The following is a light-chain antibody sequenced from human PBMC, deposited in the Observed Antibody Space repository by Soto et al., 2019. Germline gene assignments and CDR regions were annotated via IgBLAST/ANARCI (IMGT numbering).Light chain of an antibody. V-gene: IGLV2-14*01. Sequence: QSALTQPDSVSGSPGQSINISCTGTSRDVGGYNYVSWYQQHPGKAPKLMIYDVSNRPSGVSNRFSGSKSGNTASLTISGLQAEDEADYYCSSYTSSSTLNVVFGGGTKLTVL. CDR1: SRDVGGYNY. CDR2: DVS. CDR3: SSYTSSSTLNVV. J-gene: IGLJ2*01.